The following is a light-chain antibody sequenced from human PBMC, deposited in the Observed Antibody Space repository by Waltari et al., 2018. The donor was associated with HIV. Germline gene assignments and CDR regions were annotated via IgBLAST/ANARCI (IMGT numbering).Light chain of an antibody. CDR3: QQYYSTLWT. CDR1: QSVLYNSNKKNL. CDR2: WAS. Sequence: DIVMTQSPDSLAVSLGARATINCKSSQSVLYNSNKKNLLAWYQQKPGQPPKLLIYWASTRESGVPDRFSGSGSGTDFTLTISSLQAEDVAVYYCQQYYSTLWTFGQGTKVEIK. V-gene: IGKV4-1*01. J-gene: IGKJ1*01.